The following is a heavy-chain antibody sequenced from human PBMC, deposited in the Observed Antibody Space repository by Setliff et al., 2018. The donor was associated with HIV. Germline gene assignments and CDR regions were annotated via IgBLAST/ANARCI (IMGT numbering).Heavy chain of an antibody. D-gene: IGHD6-13*01. CDR1: GVSMSTDY. CDR2: IHSSGKT. CDR3: AKGAGWYGF. Sequence: SETLSLTCSVSGVSMSTDYWSWLRQPPGKGLEWIAYIHSSGKTNYNPSLKSRVTISVDTSKNQFSLKLSSMTPADTAIYYCAKGAGWYGFWGQGTLVTVSA. J-gene: IGHJ5*01. V-gene: IGHV4-59*13.